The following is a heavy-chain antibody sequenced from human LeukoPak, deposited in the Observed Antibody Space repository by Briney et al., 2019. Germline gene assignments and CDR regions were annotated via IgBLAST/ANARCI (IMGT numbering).Heavy chain of an antibody. CDR3: ARRPDSGSYYVDY. V-gene: IGHV3-64*01. CDR2: ISGNGVST. Sequence: GGSLRLSCAASGFTFSSYAMHWVRQAPGKGLEYVSAISGNGVSTDYANSVKGRFTISRDNSKDTLYLQMGSLRAEDMAVYYCARRPDSGSYYVDYWGQGTLVTVSS. D-gene: IGHD1-26*01. J-gene: IGHJ4*02. CDR1: GFTFSSYA.